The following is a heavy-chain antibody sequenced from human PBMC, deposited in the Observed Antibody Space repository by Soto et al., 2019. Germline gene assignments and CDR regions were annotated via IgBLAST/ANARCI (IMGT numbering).Heavy chain of an antibody. D-gene: IGHD2-15*01. Sequence: EVQLVESGGGLVQPGGSLRLSCAASGFTFSNYEMTWVRQAPGKGLEWISYIDRSGTTIHYADSVKGRFTISRDNAKNSMYLQMSSLSVDDTAVYDCVGDGDGGCCSSWFVPWGQGTLVTVSS. CDR2: IDRSGTTI. J-gene: IGHJ5*02. CDR1: GFTFSNYE. CDR3: VGDGDGGCCSSWFVP. V-gene: IGHV3-48*03.